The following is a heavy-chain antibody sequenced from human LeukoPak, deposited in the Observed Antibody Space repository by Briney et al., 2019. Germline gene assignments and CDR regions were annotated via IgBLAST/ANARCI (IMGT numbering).Heavy chain of an antibody. Sequence: GASVKVSCKASGCTFTNYAMNWVRQAPGQGLEWMGWINTNTGNPTYAQGFTGRFVFSLDTSVSTAYLQISSLKAEDTAVYYCARAMDTAMGTWRNFQHWGQGTLVTVSS. CDR1: GCTFTNYA. J-gene: IGHJ1*01. V-gene: IGHV7-4-1*02. CDR3: ARAMDTAMGTWRNFQH. CDR2: INTNTGNP. D-gene: IGHD5-18*01.